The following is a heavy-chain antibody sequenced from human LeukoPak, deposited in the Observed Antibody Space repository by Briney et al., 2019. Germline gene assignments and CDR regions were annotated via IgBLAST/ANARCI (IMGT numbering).Heavy chain of an antibody. J-gene: IGHJ4*02. V-gene: IGHV3-21*01. CDR1: GFTFSSYS. CDR3: ARSRGGGYSSYPIDY. CDR2: ISSSSSYI. D-gene: IGHD5-12*01. Sequence: GGSLRLSCAASGFTFSSYSMNWVRQAPGKGLEWVSSISSSSSYIYYADSVKGRFTISRDNAKNSLYLQMNSLRAEDTAVYYCARSRGGGYSSYPIDYWGQGTLVTVSS.